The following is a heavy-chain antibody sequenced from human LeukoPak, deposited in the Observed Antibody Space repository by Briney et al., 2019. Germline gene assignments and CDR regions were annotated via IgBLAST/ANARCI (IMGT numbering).Heavy chain of an antibody. CDR3: ARGSSSNWNVFDY. D-gene: IGHD1-1*01. Sequence: SETLSLTCTVSGDSISSCYWTWIRQPAGKGLEWIGRISSSGSSNYNPSLRSRVTMSVDTSKNQFSLKLTSVTAADTAVYYCARGSSSNWNVFDYWGQGTLVTVSS. J-gene: IGHJ4*02. V-gene: IGHV4-4*07. CDR2: ISSSGSS. CDR1: GDSISSCY.